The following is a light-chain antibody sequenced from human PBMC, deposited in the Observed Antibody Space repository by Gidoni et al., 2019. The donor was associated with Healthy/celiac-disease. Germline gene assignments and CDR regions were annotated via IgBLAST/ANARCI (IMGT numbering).Light chain of an antibody. CDR2: WAS. Sequence: DIVMTQSPDSLAVSLGAWATINCKYSQSVLYSSNNKNYFAWYQQKPGQPPKLLIYWASTREAGVPDRFSGSGSGTDFTLTISSLQAEDVAVYYCQQYYSTPYTFGQGTKLEIK. V-gene: IGKV4-1*01. CDR1: QSVLYSSNNKNY. J-gene: IGKJ2*01. CDR3: QQYYSTPYT.